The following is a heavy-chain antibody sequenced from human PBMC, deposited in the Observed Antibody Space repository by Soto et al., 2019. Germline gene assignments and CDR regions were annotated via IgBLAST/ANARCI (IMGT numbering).Heavy chain of an antibody. J-gene: IGHJ6*02. Sequence: SETLSLTCAFYGGSFDDFYWSWVRQSPGKGPEWVGEISHDGGTNYSPSPASRVSVSVDTSKNQFSLLLRSVTAAYTGLYYCARGQLVWYGDLTPYHRDMDVWGQGTTVTVSS. CDR3: ARGQLVWYGDLTPYHRDMDV. CDR2: ISHDGGT. D-gene: IGHD3-10*01. V-gene: IGHV4-34*01. CDR1: GGSFDDFY.